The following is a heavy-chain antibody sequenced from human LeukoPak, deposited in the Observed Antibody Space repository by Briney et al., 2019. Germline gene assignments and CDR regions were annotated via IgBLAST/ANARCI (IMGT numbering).Heavy chain of an antibody. CDR1: GFTFSSYG. J-gene: IGHJ3*02. D-gene: IGHD6-6*01. CDR3: AKARGSSSGLDAFDI. Sequence: GGSLRLSCAASGFTFSSYGMHWVRQAPGKGLEWVAFIRYDGSNKYYADSVKGRFTISRDNSKNTLYLQMNSLRAEDTAVYYCAKARGSSSGLDAFDIWGQGIMVTVSS. V-gene: IGHV3-30*02. CDR2: IRYDGSNK.